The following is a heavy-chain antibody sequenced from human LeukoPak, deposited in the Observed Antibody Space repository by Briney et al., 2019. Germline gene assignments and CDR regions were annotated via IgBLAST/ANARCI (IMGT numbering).Heavy chain of an antibody. CDR2: IKHDGSDK. J-gene: IGHJ4*02. V-gene: IGHV3-7*01. D-gene: IGHD3-10*01. Sequence: GGSLRLSCAASGFTFSNYWMSWVRQAPGKGLEWVANIKHDGSDKFYVDSVKGRFTISRDNAKNLLYLQVNSLRAEDAAVYYCARDLTRSGTQVGCWGQGTLVTVSS. CDR3: ARDLTRSGTQVGC. CDR1: GFTFSNYW.